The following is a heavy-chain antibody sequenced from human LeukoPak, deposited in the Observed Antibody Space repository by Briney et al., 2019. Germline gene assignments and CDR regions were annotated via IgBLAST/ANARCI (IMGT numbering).Heavy chain of an antibody. J-gene: IGHJ5*02. CDR2: IKQDGSEK. CDR1: GFTFSSYW. D-gene: IGHD2-15*01. V-gene: IGHV3-7*01. CDR3: ARELGYCSGGSCYSLGWFDP. Sequence: GGSLRLSCAASGFTFSSYWMSWVRQAPGKGLEWVANIKQDGSEKYYVDSVKGRFTISRDNAKNSLYLQVNSLRAEDTAVYYCARELGYCSGGSCYSLGWFDPWGQGTLVTVSS.